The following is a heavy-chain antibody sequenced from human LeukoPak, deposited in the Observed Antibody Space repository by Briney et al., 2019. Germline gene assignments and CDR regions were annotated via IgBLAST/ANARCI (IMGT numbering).Heavy chain of an antibody. Sequence: GGSLRLSCAASGFTFSSYSMSWVRQAPGKGLEWVSVIYSGGNTYYAASVKGRFTISRDNSKNTVYLQMNSLRAEDTAVYYCVREDRYSSGWYSGYWGQGTLVTVSS. D-gene: IGHD6-19*01. V-gene: IGHV3-53*01. CDR1: GFTFSSYS. CDR3: VREDRYSSGWYSGY. CDR2: IYSGGNT. J-gene: IGHJ4*02.